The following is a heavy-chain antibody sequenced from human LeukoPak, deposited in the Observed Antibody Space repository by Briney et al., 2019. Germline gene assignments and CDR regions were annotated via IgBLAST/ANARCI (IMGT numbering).Heavy chain of an antibody. Sequence: PGRSLRLSCAASGFTFDDYAMHWVRQAPGKGLEWVSGISWNSGSIGYADSVKGRFTISRDNAKNSLYLQMNSLRAEDTALYYCAKDITYPGINDAFDIWGQGTMVTVSS. V-gene: IGHV3-9*01. CDR1: GFTFDDYA. D-gene: IGHD3-16*01. CDR2: ISWNSGSI. J-gene: IGHJ3*02. CDR3: AKDITYPGINDAFDI.